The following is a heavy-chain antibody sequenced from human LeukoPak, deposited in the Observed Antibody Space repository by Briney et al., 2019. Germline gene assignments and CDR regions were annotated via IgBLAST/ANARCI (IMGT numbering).Heavy chain of an antibody. Sequence: GGSLRLSCAASGFSVSTNYMSWVRQAPGKGLEWVSIIYSSGSTDYADSVKGRFTISRDNSKNTLYLQMNSLRAEDTAVYYCARETDNGSGSYYCLFDYWGQGTLVTVSS. CDR2: IYSSGST. D-gene: IGHD3-10*01. CDR1: GFSVSTNY. V-gene: IGHV3-53*01. J-gene: IGHJ4*02. CDR3: ARETDNGSGSYYCLFDY.